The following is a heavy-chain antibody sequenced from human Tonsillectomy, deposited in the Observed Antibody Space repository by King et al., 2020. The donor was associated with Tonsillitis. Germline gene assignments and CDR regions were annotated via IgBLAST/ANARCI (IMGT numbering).Heavy chain of an antibody. Sequence: QLQESGPGLVKPSETLSLTFTVSGGSISSYYWSWIRQPPGKGLEWIGFIYYSGSTNYNPSLKSRFTISVDTSKNQFSLKLCSVTAADTAVYYCARAGDYYDSSGYYGSYYFDYWGQGTLVTVSS. D-gene: IGHD3-22*01. V-gene: IGHV4-59*01. CDR2: IYYSGST. J-gene: IGHJ4*02. CDR3: ARAGDYYDSSGYYGSYYFDY. CDR1: GGSISSYY.